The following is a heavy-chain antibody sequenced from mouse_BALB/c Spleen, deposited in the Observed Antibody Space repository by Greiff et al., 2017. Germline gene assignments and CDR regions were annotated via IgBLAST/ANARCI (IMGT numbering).Heavy chain of an antibody. CDR2: IWAGGST. V-gene: IGHV2-9*02. J-gene: IGHJ3*01. CDR3: ARVLITTEAWFAY. CDR1: GFSLTSYG. D-gene: IGHD2-4*01. Sequence: VKLMESGPGLVAPSQSLSITCTVSGFSLTSYGVHWVRQPPGKGLEWLGVIWAGGSTNYNSALMSRLSISKDNSKSQVFLKMNSLQTDDTAMYYCARVLITTEAWFAYWGQGTLVTVSA.